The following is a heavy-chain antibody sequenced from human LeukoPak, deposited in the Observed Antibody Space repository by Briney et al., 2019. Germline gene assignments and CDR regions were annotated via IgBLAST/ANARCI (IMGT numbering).Heavy chain of an antibody. V-gene: IGHV4-30-4*01. CDR3: ARKGAFYGSGIGDY. CDR1: GGSISSGDYY. CDR2: IYYSGST. J-gene: IGHJ4*02. D-gene: IGHD3-10*01. Sequence: PSETLSLTCTVSGGSISSGDYYWSWIRQPPGKGLEWIGYIYYSGSTYYNPSLKSRVTISVDTSENQFSLKLSSVTAADTAVYYCARKGAFYGSGIGDYWGQGTLVTVSS.